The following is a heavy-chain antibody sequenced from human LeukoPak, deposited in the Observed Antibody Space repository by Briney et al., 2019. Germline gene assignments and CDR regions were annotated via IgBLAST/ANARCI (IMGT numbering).Heavy chain of an antibody. V-gene: IGHV3-21*01. CDR1: GFTVSSNY. J-gene: IGHJ6*03. CDR3: ARDKAVLMVYARDMDV. Sequence: PGGSLRLSCAASGFTVSSNYMSWVRQAPGKGLEWVSSISSSSSYIYYADSVKGRFTISRDNAKNSLYLQMNSLRAEDTAVYYCARDKAVLMVYARDMDVWGKGTTATVSS. D-gene: IGHD2-8*01. CDR2: ISSSSSYI.